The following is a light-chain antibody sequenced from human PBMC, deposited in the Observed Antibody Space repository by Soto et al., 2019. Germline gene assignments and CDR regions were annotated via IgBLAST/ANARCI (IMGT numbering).Light chain of an antibody. CDR1: QSVSSY. J-gene: IGKJ1*01. CDR2: DAS. V-gene: IGKV3-11*01. Sequence: EFVLSQSPGTLSLSPGERATLSCRASQSVSSYLAWYQQKPGQAPRLLIYDASNRATGIPARFSGSGSGTDFTLTISSLEPEDFAVYYCQQRSNWPTFGQGTKVDIK. CDR3: QQRSNWPT.